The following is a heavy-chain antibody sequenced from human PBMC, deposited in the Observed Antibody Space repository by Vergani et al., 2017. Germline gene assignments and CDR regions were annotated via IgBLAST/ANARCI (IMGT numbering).Heavy chain of an antibody. J-gene: IGHJ5*02. V-gene: IGHV3-9*01. CDR1: GFTFDDYA. CDR3: AKAVLGAAIDEGLFDP. D-gene: IGHD1-26*01. CDR2: ISWNSGGI. Sequence: EVQLVESGGGLVQPGRSLRLSCAASGFTFDDYAMHWVRQAPGKGLEWVSGISWNSGGIGYADSVKGRFTISRDNAKNSLYLQMNSLRAEDTAVYYCAKAVLGAAIDEGLFDPWGQGTLVTVSS.